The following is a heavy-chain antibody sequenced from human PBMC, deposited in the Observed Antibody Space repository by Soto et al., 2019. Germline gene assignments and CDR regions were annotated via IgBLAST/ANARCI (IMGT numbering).Heavy chain of an antibody. J-gene: IGHJ6*03. Sequence: SETLSLTCIVSGGSLSGYYWSWIRQSPGRGLEWMGYISSSGNTNYNPSLISRATISIDTSKNLFSLRLSSVTAADTAFYHWARNQRKSLRYYYYMDAGGKGTRFTVP. V-gene: IGHV4-59*01. CDR2: ISSSGNT. CDR3: ARNQRKSLRYYYYMDA. CDR1: GGSLSGYY. D-gene: IGHD3-10*01.